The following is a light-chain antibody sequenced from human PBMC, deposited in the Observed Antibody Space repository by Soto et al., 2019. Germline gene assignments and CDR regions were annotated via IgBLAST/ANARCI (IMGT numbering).Light chain of an antibody. CDR1: QSVSSY. Sequence: EIVMTQSPATLSVSPGERATLSCRASQSVSSYLAWYQQKPGQAPRLLIYGASTRATGIPARFSGSGSGTEFTLTISSLQSEDFAVYYCQQYNNWPGGTFGQGTKVEIK. V-gene: IGKV3-15*01. CDR2: GAS. J-gene: IGKJ1*01. CDR3: QQYNNWPGGT.